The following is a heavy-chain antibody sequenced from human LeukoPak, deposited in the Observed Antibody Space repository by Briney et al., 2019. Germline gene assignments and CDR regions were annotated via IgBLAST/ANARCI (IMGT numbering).Heavy chain of an antibody. J-gene: IGHJ4*02. CDR2: IIPMFGTA. V-gene: IGHV1-69*06. Sequence: ASVKVSCKASGGTFIIYAISWVRQAPGQGLEWMGGIIPMFGTATYAQRFQGRVTIPADKSTSTAYMELSSLRSEDTAVYYCARDPPGRPYSSSSYGWGQGTLVTVSS. CDR1: GGTFIIYA. CDR3: ARDPPGRPYSSSSYG. D-gene: IGHD6-6*01.